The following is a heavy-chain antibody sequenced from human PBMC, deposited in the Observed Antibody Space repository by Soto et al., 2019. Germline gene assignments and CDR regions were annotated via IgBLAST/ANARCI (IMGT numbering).Heavy chain of an antibody. Sequence: GASVKVSCKASGYTFTSYGISWVRQAPGQGLEWMGWISAYNGNTNYAQKLQGRVTMTTDTSTSTAYMELRSLRSDDTAVYYCARDGHSSGWFHWPTQRYYYYGMDVWGQGTTVTVSS. V-gene: IGHV1-18*01. CDR3: ARDGHSSGWFHWPTQRYYYYGMDV. CDR2: ISAYNGNT. J-gene: IGHJ6*02. D-gene: IGHD6-19*01. CDR1: GYTFTSYG.